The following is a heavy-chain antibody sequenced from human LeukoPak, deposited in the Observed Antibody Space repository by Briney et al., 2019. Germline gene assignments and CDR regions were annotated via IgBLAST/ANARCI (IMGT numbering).Heavy chain of an antibody. CDR3: VKSMVRGESVDY. V-gene: IGHV3-64D*06. CDR1: GFTFSSYA. Sequence: GGSLRLSCSASGFTFSSYAMHWARQAPGKGLEYVSAISSNGGSTYYAASVKGRFTISRDNSKNTLYLQMSSLRAEDTAVYYCVKSMVRGESVDYWGQGTLVTVSS. D-gene: IGHD3-10*01. J-gene: IGHJ4*02. CDR2: ISSNGGST.